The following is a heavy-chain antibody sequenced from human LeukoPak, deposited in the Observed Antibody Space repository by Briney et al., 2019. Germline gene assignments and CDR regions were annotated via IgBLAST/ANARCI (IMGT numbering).Heavy chain of an antibody. Sequence: SVKVSCKAFGGSFSSEAISWVRQAPGQGLEWMGGIIHIFGTANYPQKLQGRVTITTDESTSTAYVEVSSLRSEDTAVYYCGRKAGDCGGGSCYSIDYWGQGTLVTVSS. CDR1: GGSFSSEA. CDR3: GRKAGDCGGGSCYSIDY. J-gene: IGHJ4*02. D-gene: IGHD2-15*01. V-gene: IGHV1-69*05. CDR2: IIHIFGTA.